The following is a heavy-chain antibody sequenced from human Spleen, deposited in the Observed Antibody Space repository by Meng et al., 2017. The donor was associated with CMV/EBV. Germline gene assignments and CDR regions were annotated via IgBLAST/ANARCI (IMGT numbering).Heavy chain of an antibody. CDR2: IYTSGST. V-gene: IGHV4-4*07. CDR3: ARSLGIAARRDWFDP. D-gene: IGHD6-13*01. Sequence: VPLREPGPGLVKPSETRSLTCTVSGGSISSYYWSWIRQPAGKGLEWIGRIYTSGSTNYNPSLKSRVTMSVDTSKNQFSLKLSSVTAADTAVYYCARSLGIAARRDWFDPWGQGTLVTVSS. CDR1: GGSISSYY. J-gene: IGHJ5*02.